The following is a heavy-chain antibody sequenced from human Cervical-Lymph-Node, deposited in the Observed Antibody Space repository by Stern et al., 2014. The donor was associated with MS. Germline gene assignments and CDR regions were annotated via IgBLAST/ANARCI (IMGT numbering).Heavy chain of an antibody. CDR3: ARGGGDTWFDP. D-gene: IGHD3-16*01. J-gene: IGHJ5*02. CDR1: GG. CDR2: VLPFVGTS. V-gene: IGHV1-69*01. Sequence: QLVQSGAVVKKSGSSVKVSCKASGGISWVRQAPGQGLEWMGGVLPFVGTSNYAQKVHGRVTIPGDPSTNPVYLELNSLTSDDPAVYYGARGGGDTWFDPWGQGTLVTVSS.